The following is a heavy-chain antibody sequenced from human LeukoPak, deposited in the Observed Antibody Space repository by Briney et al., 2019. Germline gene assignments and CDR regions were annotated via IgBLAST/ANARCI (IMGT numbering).Heavy chain of an antibody. J-gene: IGHJ4*02. V-gene: IGHV1-2*02. Sequence: GASVKVSCKASGYTFTGYLMHWVRQAPGQGLEWMGWINPNSGGTNYAQKFQGRVTMTGDTSISTAYMDLIRLTSDDAAAYYCVRTYCTTTSCGDLAYWGQGTLVTVSS. CDR1: GYTFTGYL. CDR3: VRTYCTTTSCGDLAY. CDR2: INPNSGGT. D-gene: IGHD2-8*01.